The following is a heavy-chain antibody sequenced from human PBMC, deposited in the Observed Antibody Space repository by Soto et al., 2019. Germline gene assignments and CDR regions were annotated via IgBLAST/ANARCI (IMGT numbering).Heavy chain of an antibody. Sequence: QISLKESGPTLVKPTQTLTLTSSFSGFPLSTSGVAVGWIRQPPEKALEWLALIFWDDDRRYSPSLKSRLTITKDTSKHQLVLTLTKMDPVDTATYYCAHMLNGTGGHFDHWGQGTLVTVSS. CDR2: IFWDDDR. CDR1: GFPLSTSGVA. CDR3: AHMLNGTGGHFDH. V-gene: IGHV2-5*02. D-gene: IGHD2-8*02. J-gene: IGHJ4*02.